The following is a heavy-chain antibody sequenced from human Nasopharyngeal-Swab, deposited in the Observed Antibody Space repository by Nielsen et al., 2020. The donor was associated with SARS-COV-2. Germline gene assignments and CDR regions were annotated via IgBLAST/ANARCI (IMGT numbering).Heavy chain of an antibody. CDR2: IWYDGSNK. CDR3: ARELIESFDY. D-gene: IGHD2-8*01. V-gene: IGHV3-30*19. J-gene: IGHJ4*02. Sequence: GESLKISCAASGFTFSSYGMHWVRQAPGKGLEWVAVIWYDGSNKYYADSVKGRFTISRDNSKNTLYLQMNSLRAEDTAVYYCARELIESFDYWGQGTLVTVSS. CDR1: GFTFSSYG.